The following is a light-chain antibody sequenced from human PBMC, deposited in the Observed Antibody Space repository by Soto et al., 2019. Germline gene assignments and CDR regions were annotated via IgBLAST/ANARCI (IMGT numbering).Light chain of an antibody. CDR2: GAS. CDR3: QQYGSSPPVT. V-gene: IGKV3-20*01. CDR1: QSVSSIY. Sequence: EIVLTQSPGTLSLSPGERATLSCRASQSVSSIYLAWYQQKPGQAPRLLIYGASSRATGIPDRFSGSGSGTAFPLTLSRLEPEDFAVYYCQQYGSSPPVTFGQGTKVEIK. J-gene: IGKJ1*01.